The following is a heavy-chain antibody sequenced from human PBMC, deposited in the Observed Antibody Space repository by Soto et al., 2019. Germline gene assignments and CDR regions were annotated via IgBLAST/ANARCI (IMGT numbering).Heavy chain of an antibody. CDR2: ISGRGTST. V-gene: IGHV3-23*01. J-gene: IGHJ4*02. D-gene: IGHD3-16*02. Sequence: PGGSLRLSCVASGFTLSSYAMSWVRKAPGKGLEWVSSISGRGTSTYYADSVTGRFTISRDNSKNTLYLQMNSLRAEDTAVYFCAKEGGIYRSRVYYDFWGRGTLVTVSS. CDR3: AKEGGIYRSRVYYDF. CDR1: GFTLSSYA.